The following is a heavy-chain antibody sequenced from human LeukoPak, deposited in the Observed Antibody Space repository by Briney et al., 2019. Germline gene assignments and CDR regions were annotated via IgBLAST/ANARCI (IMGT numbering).Heavy chain of an antibody. CDR2: INPNSGVT. CDR3: AREGQQLGAWFDP. CDR1: GYTFTDYY. V-gene: IGHV1-2*02. J-gene: IGHJ5*02. Sequence: ASVKVSCKASGYTFTDYYMHWVRQAPGQGLEWMGWINPNSGVTNYAQKLQGRVTMTTDTSTSTAYMELRSLRSDDTAVYYCAREGQQLGAWFDPWGQGTLVTVSS. D-gene: IGHD6-6*01.